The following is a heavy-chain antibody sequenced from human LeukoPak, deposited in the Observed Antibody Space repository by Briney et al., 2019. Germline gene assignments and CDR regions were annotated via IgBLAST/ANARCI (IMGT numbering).Heavy chain of an antibody. CDR1: GFTFSSYT. J-gene: IGHJ4*02. Sequence: PGGSLRLSCAASGFTFSSYTMNWVRQAPGKGLEWVSSISRSSSYIYYADSMKGRFTISRDNATNSLYLQMNSLRAEDTAVYYCARDLNYFDYWGQGTLVTVSS. CDR2: ISRSSSYI. CDR3: ARDLNYFDY. V-gene: IGHV3-21*01.